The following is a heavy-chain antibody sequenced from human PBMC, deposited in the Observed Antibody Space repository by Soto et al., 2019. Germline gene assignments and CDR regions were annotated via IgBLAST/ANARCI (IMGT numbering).Heavy chain of an antibody. J-gene: IGHJ3*02. CDR3: ARQFRDAYDAFDI. CDR2: IYPGDSDT. V-gene: IGHV5-51*01. Sequence: PGESLKISCQGSGYSFTSYWIGWVRQMPGKGLEWMGIIYPGDSDTRYSPSFQGQVTISADKSISTAYLQWSSLKASDTAMYYCARQFRDAYDAFDIWGQGTMVTVSS. CDR1: GYSFTSYW.